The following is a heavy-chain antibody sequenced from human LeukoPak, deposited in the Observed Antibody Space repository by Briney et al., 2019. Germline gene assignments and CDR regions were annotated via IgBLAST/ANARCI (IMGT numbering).Heavy chain of an antibody. Sequence: SETLSLTCTVSGGSISSYYWSWIRQPAGKGLEWIGHIYTTGSTNYNPSLKSRVTMSVDTSKNQFSLKLSSVTAADTAVYYCARDRYSGYDGFGAFDIWGQGTMVTVSS. CDR2: IYTTGST. CDR3: ARDRYSGYDGFGAFDI. V-gene: IGHV4-4*07. CDR1: GGSISSYY. J-gene: IGHJ3*02. D-gene: IGHD5-12*01.